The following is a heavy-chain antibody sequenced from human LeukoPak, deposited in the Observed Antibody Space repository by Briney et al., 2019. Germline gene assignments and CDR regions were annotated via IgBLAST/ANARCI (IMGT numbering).Heavy chain of an antibody. V-gene: IGHV3-21*01. Sequence: PGGSLRLSCAASGFTFSSYSMNWVRQAPGKGLEWVSSISSSSSYIYYADSVKGRFTISRDNAKNSLYLQMNSLRAEDTAVYYCARVSLGGYSGQNYPDYWGQGTLVTVSS. D-gene: IGHD5-12*01. CDR1: GFTFSSYS. CDR3: ARVSLGGYSGQNYPDY. CDR2: ISSSSSYI. J-gene: IGHJ4*02.